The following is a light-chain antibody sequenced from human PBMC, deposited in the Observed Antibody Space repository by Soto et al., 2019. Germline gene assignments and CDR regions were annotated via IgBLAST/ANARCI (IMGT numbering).Light chain of an antibody. V-gene: IGKV2-30*01. J-gene: IGKJ3*01. CDR2: KVS. CDR3: MQGRHWPFT. Sequence: DVVMTQSPLSLSVTLGQPASISCRSSQSLVYSDGNTYLNWFQQRPGQSPRRLIYKVSNRDSGVLDRFSGSGSDTDFTLKISRVEAGDVGVYYCMQGRHWPFTFGPGTKVDIK. CDR1: QSLVYSDGNTY.